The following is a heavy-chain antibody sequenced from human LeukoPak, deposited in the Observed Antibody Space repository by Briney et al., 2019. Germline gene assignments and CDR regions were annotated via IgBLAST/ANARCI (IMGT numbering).Heavy chain of an antibody. J-gene: IGHJ4*02. V-gene: IGHV1-2*02. CDR1: GYTFTGYY. CDR2: INPNSGGT. CDR3: ARVGTYYYGSGSDY. Sequence: ASVKVSCKASGYTFTGYYMHWVRQAPGQGFEWMGWINPNSGGTNYAQKFQGRVTMTRDTSISTAYMELSRLRSDDTAVYYCARVGTYYYGSGSDYWGQGTLVTVSS. D-gene: IGHD3-10*01.